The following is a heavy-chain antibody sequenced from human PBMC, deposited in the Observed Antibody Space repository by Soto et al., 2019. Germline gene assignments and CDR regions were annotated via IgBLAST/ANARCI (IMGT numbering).Heavy chain of an antibody. CDR3: VKDRWIDY. CDR2: ISSNAGST. CDR1: VFTFSTYA. D-gene: IGHD3-16*02. V-gene: IGHV3-64D*06. J-gene: IGHJ4*02. Sequence: GGSLRRSCSSSVFTFSTYAMHWVRQAPGRGLQYVSSISSNAGSTYYPDSVKGRFTISRDNSKNTLYLQMSSLRAEDTAVYYCVKDRWIDYWGKGTLVTVSS.